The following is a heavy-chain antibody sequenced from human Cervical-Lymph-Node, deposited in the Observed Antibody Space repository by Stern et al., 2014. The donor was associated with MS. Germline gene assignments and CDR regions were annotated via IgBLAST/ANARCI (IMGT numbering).Heavy chain of an antibody. D-gene: IGHD6-19*01. CDR3: ARDRGSGWYFLDH. CDR1: GYTFTDYY. V-gene: IGHV1-2*02. CDR2: INPNRGGT. J-gene: IGHJ5*02. Sequence: QVQLGQSGAEVKKPGASVKVSCKASGYTFTDYYIHWVRQAPGQGLEYIGWINPNRGGTNYAQHFLGRVSMTRDTSISTVYMELGSLTSGDTAVYYCARDRGSGWYFLDHWGQGTLVTVSS.